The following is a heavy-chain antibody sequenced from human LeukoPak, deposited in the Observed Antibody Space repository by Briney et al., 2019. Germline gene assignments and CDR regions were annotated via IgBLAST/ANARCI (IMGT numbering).Heavy chain of an antibody. J-gene: IGHJ6*03. D-gene: IGHD6-13*01. CDR3: ARDGPHIAAAATQGPYYYYYYMDV. CDR1: GGSISSGSYY. Sequence: SETLSLTCTVSGGSISSGSYYWGWIRQPPGKGLEWIGSIYYSGSTYYNPSLKSRVTISVDTSKNQFSLKLSSVTAADTAVYYCARDGPHIAAAATQGPYYYYYYMDVWGKGTTVTVSS. V-gene: IGHV4-39*07. CDR2: IYYSGST.